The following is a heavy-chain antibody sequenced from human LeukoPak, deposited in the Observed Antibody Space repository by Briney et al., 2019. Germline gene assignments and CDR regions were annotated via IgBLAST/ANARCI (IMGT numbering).Heavy chain of an antibody. J-gene: IGHJ4*02. Sequence: SQTLSLTCTVSGGSISSSGYYWSWIRQPPGKGLEWIGYIYHSGSTYYNPSLKSRVTISVDRSKNQFSLKLSSVTAADTAVYYCARAYSSSFEFDYWGQGTLVTVSS. CDR3: ARAYSSSFEFDY. V-gene: IGHV4-30-2*01. CDR2: IYHSGST. CDR1: GGSISSSGYY. D-gene: IGHD6-6*01.